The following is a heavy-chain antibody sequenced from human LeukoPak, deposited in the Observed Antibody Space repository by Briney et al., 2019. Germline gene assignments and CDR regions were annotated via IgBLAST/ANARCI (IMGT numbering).Heavy chain of an antibody. V-gene: IGHV1-69*05. CDR1: GGTFSSYA. CDR2: IIPIFGTA. CDR3: ARRIYGSGSTPFDY. Sequence: GASVKVSCKASGGTFSSYAISWVRQAPGQGLEWMGGIIPIFGTANYAQKFQGRVTITTDESTSTAYMELSSLRSEDTAVYYCARRIYGSGSTPFDYWGQGTLVTVSS. J-gene: IGHJ4*02. D-gene: IGHD3-10*01.